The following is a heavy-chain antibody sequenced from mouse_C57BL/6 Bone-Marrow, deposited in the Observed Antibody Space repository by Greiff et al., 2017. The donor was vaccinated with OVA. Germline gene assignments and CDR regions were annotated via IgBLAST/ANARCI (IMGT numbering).Heavy chain of an antibody. V-gene: IGHV1-69*01. CDR2: IDPSDSYT. Sequence: VQLQQPGAELVMPGASVKLSCKASGYTFTSYWMHLVKQRPGQGLEWIGEIDPSDSYTNYNQKFKGKSTLTVDKSSSTAYMQLSSLTSEDSAVYYCARENYGGAMDYWGQGTSVTVSS. CDR3: ARENYGGAMDY. D-gene: IGHD1-1*01. J-gene: IGHJ4*01. CDR1: GYTFTSYW.